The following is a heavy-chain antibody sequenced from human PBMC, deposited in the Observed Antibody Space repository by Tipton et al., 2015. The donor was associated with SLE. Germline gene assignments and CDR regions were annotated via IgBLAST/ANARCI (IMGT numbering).Heavy chain of an antibody. CDR3: ARDSLTGVGYYYGMDV. Sequence: TLSLTCTVSGGSISSSSYYWGWIRQPPGKGLEWIGSIYYSGSTYYNPSLKSRVTISVDTSKNQFSLKLSSVTAADTAVYYCARDSLTGVGYYYGMDVWGQGTTVTVSS. D-gene: IGHD7-27*01. J-gene: IGHJ6*02. V-gene: IGHV4-39*07. CDR1: GGSISSSSYY. CDR2: IYYSGST.